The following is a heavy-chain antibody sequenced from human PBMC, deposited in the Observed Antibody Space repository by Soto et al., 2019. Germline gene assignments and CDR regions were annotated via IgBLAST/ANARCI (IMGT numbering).Heavy chain of an antibody. J-gene: IGHJ6*02. D-gene: IGHD6-19*01. CDR2: IKQDGSEK. Sequence: GGSLRLSCAASGFTFSSYWMSWVRQAPGKGLEWVANIKQDGSEKYYVDSVKGRFTISRDNAKNSLYLQMNSLRAEDTAVYYCARGSSGWLHYYYYGMDVWGQGTTVTVSS. V-gene: IGHV3-7*05. CDR3: ARGSSGWLHYYYYGMDV. CDR1: GFTFSSYW.